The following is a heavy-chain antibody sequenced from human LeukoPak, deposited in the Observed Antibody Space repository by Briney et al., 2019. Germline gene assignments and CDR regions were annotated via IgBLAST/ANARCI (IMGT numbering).Heavy chain of an antibody. D-gene: IGHD3-16*01. CDR1: GGSISGSRYS. CDR3: ARHYAP. Sequence: PSETLSLTCTVSGGSISGSRYSWGWIRQRPGKGLEGLRRIYYRGITYYNPSLNHRVTISVDTSKNQFSLKLNSVTATDTAVYYCARHYAPWGQGTLVTLSS. CDR2: IYYRGIT. V-gene: IGHV4-39*01. J-gene: IGHJ4*02.